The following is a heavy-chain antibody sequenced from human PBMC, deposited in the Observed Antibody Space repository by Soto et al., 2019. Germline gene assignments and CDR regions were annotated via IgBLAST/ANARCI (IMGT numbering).Heavy chain of an antibody. V-gene: IGHV1-18*01. D-gene: IGHD3-10*01. CDR1: GYTFTSYG. CDR3: ARAAPYGSGSYDAFDI. J-gene: IGHJ3*02. Sequence: QVQLVQSGAEVKKPGASVKVSCKASGYTFTSYGISWVRQAPGQGLEWMGWISAYNGNTNYAQKLQGRVTMTTDTXTXXADTELRSLRSDDTAVYYCARAAPYGSGSYDAFDIWGQGTMVTVSS. CDR2: ISAYNGNT.